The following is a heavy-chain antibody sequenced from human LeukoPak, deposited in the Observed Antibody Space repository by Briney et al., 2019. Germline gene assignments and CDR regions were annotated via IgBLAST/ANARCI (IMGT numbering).Heavy chain of an antibody. J-gene: IGHJ4*02. CDR2: ISAYNGNT. Sequence: VASVKVSCKASGYTFTSYGISWVRQAPGQGLEWMGWISAYNGNTNYAQKLQGRVTMTTDTSTSTAYMELRSLRSDDTAVYYCARRHPVYDFWSGYLTVWGQGTLVTVSS. CDR3: ARRHPVYDFWSGYLTV. D-gene: IGHD3-3*01. CDR1: GYTFTSYG. V-gene: IGHV1-18*01.